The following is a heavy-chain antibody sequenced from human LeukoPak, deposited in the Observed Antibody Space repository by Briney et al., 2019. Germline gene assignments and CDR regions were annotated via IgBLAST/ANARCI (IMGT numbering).Heavy chain of an antibody. V-gene: IGHV3-7*01. D-gene: IGHD6-19*01. J-gene: IGHJ4*02. CDR2: IKQDGSEK. CDR3: ARSCPYIEYSSGWDYFDY. Sequence: PGGSLRLSCAASGFTFSSYWMSWVRQAPGKGLEWVANIKQDGSEKYYVDSVKGRFTISRDNAKNSLYLQMNSLRAEDTAVYYCARSCPYIEYSSGWDYFDYWGQGTLVTVSS. CDR1: GFTFSSYW.